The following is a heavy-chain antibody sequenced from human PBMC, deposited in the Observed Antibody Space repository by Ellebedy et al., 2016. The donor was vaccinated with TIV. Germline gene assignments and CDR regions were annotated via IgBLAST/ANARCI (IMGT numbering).Heavy chain of an antibody. J-gene: IGHJ6*02. V-gene: IGHV1-18*04. CDR2: ISAYNGNT. D-gene: IGHD5-18*01. Sequence: ASVKVSXKASGYTFTSYGISWVRQAPGQGLEWMGWISAYNGNTNYAQKLQGRVTMTTDTSTSTAYMELRSLRSDDTAVYYCARDRRQLWDRYYYYYYGMDAWGQGTTVTVSS. CDR3: ARDRRQLWDRYYYYYYGMDA. CDR1: GYTFTSYG.